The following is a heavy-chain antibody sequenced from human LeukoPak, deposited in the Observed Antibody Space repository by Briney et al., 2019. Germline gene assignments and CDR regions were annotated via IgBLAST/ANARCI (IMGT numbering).Heavy chain of an antibody. Sequence: ASVKVSCKASGYTFTGYYIHWVRQAPGQGLERMGWINPNSGGTNYAQKFQGRVTMTRDTSISTAYMELSRLISDDTAVYYCARYYGDYWGQGTLVTVSS. CDR1: GYTFTGYY. CDR2: INPNSGGT. J-gene: IGHJ4*02. CDR3: ARYYGDY. V-gene: IGHV1-2*02.